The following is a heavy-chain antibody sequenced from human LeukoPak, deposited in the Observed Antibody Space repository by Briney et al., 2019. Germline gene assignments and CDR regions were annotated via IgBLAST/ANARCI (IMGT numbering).Heavy chain of an antibody. V-gene: IGHV3-74*01. CDR1: GLTFSSHW. Sequence: GSLRLSCAASGLTFSSHWMHWVRQAPGKGLVWVSRITNDGSSTTYADSVKGRFTISRDNAKNTLFLQMNSLRAEDTAVYYCARRGTGHGMDVWGQGTTVIVSS. CDR3: ARRGTGHGMDV. CDR2: ITNDGSST. J-gene: IGHJ6*02. D-gene: IGHD1-1*01.